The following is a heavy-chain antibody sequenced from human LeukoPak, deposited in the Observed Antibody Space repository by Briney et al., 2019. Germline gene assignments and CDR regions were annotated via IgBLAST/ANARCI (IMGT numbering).Heavy chain of an antibody. CDR1: GFTFRSYA. CDR2: ISYDGSNK. J-gene: IGHJ6*02. CDR3: ARDPYCSSTSCYGYYYYYGMDV. Sequence: PGEPLRLSCAASGFTFRSYAMLWVRQAPGKGLEWVAVISYDGSNKYYADSVKGRFTISRDNSKDTLYLQMNSLRAEDTAVYYCARDPYCSSTSCYGYYYYYGMDVWGQGTTVTVSS. V-gene: IGHV3-30-3*01. D-gene: IGHD2-2*01.